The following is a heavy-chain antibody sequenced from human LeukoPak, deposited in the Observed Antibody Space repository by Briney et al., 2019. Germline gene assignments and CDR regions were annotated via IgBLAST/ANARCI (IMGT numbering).Heavy chain of an antibody. Sequence: SETLSLTCTVSGDSVISGLYYWPWVRQPPGKGLEWIGYIYYSGSTTYSPSLKSRVTISIDTSKNQFSLNLKSVTAADTAVYFCARGKYYGDSDYWGQGTLVTVSS. V-gene: IGHV4-61*01. CDR2: IYYSGST. CDR1: GDSVISGLYY. D-gene: IGHD3-3*01. CDR3: ARGKYYGDSDY. J-gene: IGHJ4*02.